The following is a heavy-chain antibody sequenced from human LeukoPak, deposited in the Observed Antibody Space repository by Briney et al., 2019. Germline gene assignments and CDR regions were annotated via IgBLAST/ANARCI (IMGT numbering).Heavy chain of an antibody. Sequence: GGSLRLSCAASGFTVSSNYMSWVRQAPGKGLEWVANIKQDGSEKYYVDSVKGRFTISRDNAKNSLYLQMNSLRAEDTAVYYCARDRPYYYDSSGYSYWGQGTLVTVSS. CDR2: IKQDGSEK. V-gene: IGHV3-7*01. D-gene: IGHD3-22*01. J-gene: IGHJ4*02. CDR1: GFTVSSNY. CDR3: ARDRPYYYDSSGYSY.